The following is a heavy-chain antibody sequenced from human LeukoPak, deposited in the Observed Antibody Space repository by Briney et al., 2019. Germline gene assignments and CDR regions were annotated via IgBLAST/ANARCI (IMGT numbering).Heavy chain of an antibody. D-gene: IGHD3-22*01. J-gene: IGHJ4*02. CDR3: ARNYYESSANY. Sequence: PSETLSLTCTVSGVSTSNSRYYWGWIRQPPGKGLEWIGTIHDSGSTYYNPSLKSRVTISVATSKNQFSLKMSSVTAADTAVYYCARNYYESSANYWGQGTLVTVSS. V-gene: IGHV4-39*01. CDR2: IHDSGST. CDR1: GVSTSNSRYY.